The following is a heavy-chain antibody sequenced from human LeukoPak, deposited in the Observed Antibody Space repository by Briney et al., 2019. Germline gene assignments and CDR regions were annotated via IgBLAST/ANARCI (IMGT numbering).Heavy chain of an antibody. J-gene: IGHJ5*02. CDR2: IYYSGST. V-gene: IGHV4-59*01. CDR1: GGSISSYY. Sequence: SETLSLTCTVSGGSISSYYWSWIRQPPGKGLEWIGYIYYSGSTNYNPSLKSRVTISVDTSKNQFSLKLSSVTAADTAVYYRARTRNYDFWSGYSNWFDPWGQGTLVTVSS. D-gene: IGHD3-3*01. CDR3: ARTRNYDFWSGYSNWFDP.